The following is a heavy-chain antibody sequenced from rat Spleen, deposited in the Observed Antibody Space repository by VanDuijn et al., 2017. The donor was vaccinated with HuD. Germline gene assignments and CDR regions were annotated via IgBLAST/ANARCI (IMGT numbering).Heavy chain of an antibody. CDR3: ARSDGVHYYLPFAD. Sequence: EVQLQESGPGLVKPSQSLSLTCSVTGFSITTHYWDWVRKFPGNKMEWLGYINYSGSTTYNPSLKSRLSITRDSSKNQFFLQVNSVTTEDTATYYCARSDGVHYYLPFADWGQGTLVTVSS. CDR2: INYSGST. D-gene: IGHD1-12*02. CDR1: GFSITTHY. J-gene: IGHJ3*01. V-gene: IGHV3-1*01.